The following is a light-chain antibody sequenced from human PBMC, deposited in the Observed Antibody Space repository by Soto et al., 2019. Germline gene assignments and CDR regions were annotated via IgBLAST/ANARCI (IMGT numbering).Light chain of an antibody. V-gene: IGKV3-20*01. CDR3: QQYGSSFT. J-gene: IGKJ3*01. CDR2: GVS. CDR1: QSVSSSY. Sequence: EIVLTKSPGTLSLSPGERATLSCRASQSVSSSYLAWYQQKPGQAPRLLIHGVSSRATGIPDRFSGSGSGTDFTLTISRLEPEDFAIYYCQQYGSSFTFGPGTRVDIK.